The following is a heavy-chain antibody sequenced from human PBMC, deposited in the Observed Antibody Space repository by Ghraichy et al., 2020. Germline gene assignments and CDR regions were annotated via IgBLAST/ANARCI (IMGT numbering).Heavy chain of an antibody. CDR2: INHSGST. CDR3: ARGRSIYLHYYYYGMDV. J-gene: IGHJ6*02. D-gene: IGHD5/OR15-5a*01. CDR1: GGSFSGYY. Sequence: SETLSLTCAVYGGSFSGYYWSWIRQPPGKGLEWIGEINHSGSTNYNPSLKSRVTISVDTSKNQFSLKLSSVTAADTAVYYCARGRSIYLHYYYYGMDVWGQGTTVTVSS. V-gene: IGHV4-34*01.